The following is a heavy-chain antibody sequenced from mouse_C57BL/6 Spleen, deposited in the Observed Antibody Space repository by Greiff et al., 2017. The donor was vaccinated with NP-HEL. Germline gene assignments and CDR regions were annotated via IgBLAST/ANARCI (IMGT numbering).Heavy chain of an antibody. J-gene: IGHJ4*01. V-gene: IGHV1-85*01. CDR3: VCGVYGNYGLMDY. Sequence: QVQLKESGPELVKPGASVKLSCKASGYTFTSYDINWVKQRPGQGLEWIGWIYPRDGSTKYTEKFKGKATLTVDTSSSTAYMELHSLTSEDSAVDFCVCGVYGNYGLMDYWGQGTSVTVSS. CDR1: GYTFTSYD. D-gene: IGHD2-1*01. CDR2: IYPRDGST.